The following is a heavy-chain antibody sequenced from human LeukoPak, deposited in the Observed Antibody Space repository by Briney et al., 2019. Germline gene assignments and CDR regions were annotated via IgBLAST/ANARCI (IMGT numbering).Heavy chain of an antibody. V-gene: IGHV5-51*01. CDR3: ARLSGYDYYYYYYMDV. D-gene: IGHD1-1*01. CDR2: IYPGDSDT. CDR1: GYSFTSYW. Sequence: GESLKISCKGSGYSFTSYWIGWVRQMPGKGLEWMGIIYPGDSDTRYNPSFQGQVTISADKSISTAYLQWSSLKASDTAMYYCARLSGYDYYYYYYMDVWGKGTTVTVSS. J-gene: IGHJ6*03.